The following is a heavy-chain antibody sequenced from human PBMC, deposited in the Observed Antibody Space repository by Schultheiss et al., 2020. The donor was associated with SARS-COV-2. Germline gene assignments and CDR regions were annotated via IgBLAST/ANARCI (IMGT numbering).Heavy chain of an antibody. CDR2: ISHDGTET. J-gene: IGHJ4*02. D-gene: IGHD5-18*01. CDR3: ARVRRGGYSYGQIFDY. CDR1: GFTFSSYV. Sequence: GESLKISCAASGFTFSSYVMHWVRQVPGKGLAWVSRISHDGTETSYTDSVKGRFTISRENAKNSLYLQMNSLRAGDTAVYYCARVRRGGYSYGQIFDYWGQGTLVTVSS. V-gene: IGHV3-74*01.